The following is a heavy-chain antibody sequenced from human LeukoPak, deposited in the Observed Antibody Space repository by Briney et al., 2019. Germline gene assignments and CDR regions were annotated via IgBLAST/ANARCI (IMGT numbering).Heavy chain of an antibody. CDR2: ISGSGGST. CDR1: GFTFSSYA. J-gene: IGHJ4*02. Sequence: SGGSLRLSCAASGFTFSSYAMSWVRQAPGKGLEWVSAISGSGGSTYYADSVKGRFTISRDNSKNTLYLQMNSLRAEDTAVYYCAKDRGSRRYYDSSGYYAYWGQGTLVTVSS. CDR3: AKDRGSRRYYDSSGYYAY. D-gene: IGHD3-22*01. V-gene: IGHV3-23*01.